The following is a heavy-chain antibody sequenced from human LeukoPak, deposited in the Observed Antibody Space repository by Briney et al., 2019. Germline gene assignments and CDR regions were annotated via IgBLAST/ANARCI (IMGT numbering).Heavy chain of an antibody. CDR1: GYTFTSYY. J-gene: IGHJ6*03. D-gene: IGHD1-1*01. V-gene: IGHV1-8*03. Sequence: ASVKVSCKASGYTFTSYYMHWVRQATGQGLEWMGWMNPNSGNTGYAQKFQGRVTITRNTSISTAYMELSSLRSEDTAVYYCARVQYYYYYMDVWGKGTTVTVSS. CDR3: ARVQYYYYYMDV. CDR2: MNPNSGNT.